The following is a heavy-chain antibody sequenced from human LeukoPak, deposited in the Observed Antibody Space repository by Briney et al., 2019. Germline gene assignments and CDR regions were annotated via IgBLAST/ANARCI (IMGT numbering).Heavy chain of an antibody. Sequence: SETLSLTCTVSGDPISSSSYYWGWIRQPPGKGLEWIGTIYYSGTTYYKPSLKSRVTISVDTSKNQFSLKLSSLTAADTAVYYYARVGYYGSGSYYSAYYYMDVWGKGTTVTVSS. CDR3: ARVGYYGSGSYYSAYYYMDV. V-gene: IGHV4-39*02. J-gene: IGHJ6*03. CDR2: IYYSGTT. CDR1: GDPISSSSYY. D-gene: IGHD3-10*01.